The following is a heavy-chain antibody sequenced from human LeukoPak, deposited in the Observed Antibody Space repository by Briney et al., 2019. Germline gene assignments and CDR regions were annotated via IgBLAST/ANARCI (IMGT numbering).Heavy chain of an antibody. CDR1: GFTFSSYW. CDR2: IKQDGSEK. D-gene: IGHD3-10*01. J-gene: IGHJ4*02. Sequence: GGSLRLSCAASGFTFSSYWMSWVRQAPGKGLEWVANIKQDGSEKYYVDSVKGRFTISRDNAKNSLYLQMNSLRAEDTAVYYCARESAMVRGVILDYWGQGTLVTVSS. CDR3: ARESAMVRGVILDY. V-gene: IGHV3-7*01.